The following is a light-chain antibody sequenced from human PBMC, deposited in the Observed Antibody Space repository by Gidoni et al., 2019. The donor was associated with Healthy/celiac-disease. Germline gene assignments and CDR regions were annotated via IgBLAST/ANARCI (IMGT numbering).Light chain of an antibody. CDR1: QSVSSY. J-gene: IGKJ2*01. Sequence: EIVLTQSPATLSLSPGERATLSCRASQSVSSYLAWYHQKPGQAPRRLIYDASNRATGIPARFSGSGSGTDFTLTSSSLEPEDFAVYYCQQRSNWLHTFGQXTKLEIK. CDR2: DAS. V-gene: IGKV3-11*01. CDR3: QQRSNWLHT.